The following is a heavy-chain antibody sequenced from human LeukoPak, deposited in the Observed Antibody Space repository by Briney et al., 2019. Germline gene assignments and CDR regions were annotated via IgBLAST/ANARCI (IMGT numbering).Heavy chain of an antibody. J-gene: IGHJ4*02. CDR1: GGSISSYY. V-gene: IGHV4-59*01. D-gene: IGHD6-13*01. CDR3: ARGPRRIAAAPNFDY. CDR2: IYYSGST. Sequence: SETLSLTCTVSGGSISSYYWSWIRQPPGKGLEWIGYIYYSGSTNYNPSLKSRVTISVDTSKNQFSLKLSSVTAADTAVYYCARGPRRIAAAPNFDYWGQGTLATVSS.